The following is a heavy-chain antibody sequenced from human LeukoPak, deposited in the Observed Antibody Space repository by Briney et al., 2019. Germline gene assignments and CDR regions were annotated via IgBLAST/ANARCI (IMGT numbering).Heavy chain of an antibody. D-gene: IGHD3-22*01. CDR1: GGSISSSSYY. CDR2: IYYSGST. J-gene: IGHJ4*02. Sequence: SETLSLTCTVSGGSISSSSYYWGWIRQPPGKGLEWIGTIYYSGSTNYNPSLKSRVTISVDKSKNQFSLKLSSVTAADTAVYYCARRRGSSYYDSSGYYSLRKYYFDYWGQGTLVTVSS. V-gene: IGHV4-39*07. CDR3: ARRRGSSYYDSSGYYSLRKYYFDY.